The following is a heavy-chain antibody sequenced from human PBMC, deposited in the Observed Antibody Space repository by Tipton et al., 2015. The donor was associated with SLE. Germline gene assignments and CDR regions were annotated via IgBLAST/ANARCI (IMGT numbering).Heavy chain of an antibody. J-gene: IGHJ4*02. CDR1: GASISSRDW. CDR2: IYHSGST. D-gene: IGHD1-7*01. V-gene: IGHV4-4*02. Sequence: TLSLTCAVSGASISSRDWWSWVRQPPGKGLEWIGEIYHSGSTNYNPSLKSRVTMSVDKSQNHSSLKLTSVTAADTAVYYCARSAVGTTSFFDYWGQGAPVTVPS. CDR3: ARSAVGTTSFFDY.